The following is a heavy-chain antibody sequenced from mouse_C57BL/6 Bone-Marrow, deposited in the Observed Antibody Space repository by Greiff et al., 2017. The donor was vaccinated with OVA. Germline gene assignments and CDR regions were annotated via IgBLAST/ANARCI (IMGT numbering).Heavy chain of an antibody. V-gene: IGHV2-6-1*01. CDR2: IWSDGST. J-gene: IGHJ4*01. D-gene: IGHD2-4*01. Sequence: VKVVESGPGLVAPSQSLSITCTVSGFSLTSYGVHWVRQPPGKGLEWLVVIWSDGSTTYNSALKSRLSISKDNSKSQVFLKMNSLQTDDTAMYYCARQGIYYDPYYYAMDYWGQGTSVTVSS. CDR1: GFSLTSYG. CDR3: ARQGIYYDPYYYAMDY.